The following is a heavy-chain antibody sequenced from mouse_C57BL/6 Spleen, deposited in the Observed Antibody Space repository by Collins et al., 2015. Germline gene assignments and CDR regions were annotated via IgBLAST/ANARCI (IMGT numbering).Heavy chain of an antibody. CDR2: IYWDDDK. D-gene: IGHD6-1*01. CDR3: ARKAKGYAMDY. CDR1: GFSLSTSGMG. Sequence: QVTLKEPGPGILQPSQTLSLTCSFSGFSLSTSGMGVSWIRQPSGKGLEWLAHIYWDDDKRYNPSLKSRLTISKDTSSNQVFLKITSVDTADTATYYCARKAKGYAMDYWGQGTSVTVSS. J-gene: IGHJ4*01. V-gene: IGHV8-12*01.